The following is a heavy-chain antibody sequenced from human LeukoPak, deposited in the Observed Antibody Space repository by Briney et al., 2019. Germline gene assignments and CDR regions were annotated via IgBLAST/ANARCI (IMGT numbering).Heavy chain of an antibody. CDR3: ARGGRVVIIPFDY. Sequence: GESLQISCQGSGYSFTSYWIGWVRQMPGQGLEWMGIIYPGDSDTRYSPSFQGQVTISADKSISTAYLQWSSLKASDTAMYYCARGGRVVIIPFDYWGQGTLVTVSS. V-gene: IGHV5-51*01. D-gene: IGHD3-3*01. CDR1: GYSFTSYW. J-gene: IGHJ4*02. CDR2: IYPGDSDT.